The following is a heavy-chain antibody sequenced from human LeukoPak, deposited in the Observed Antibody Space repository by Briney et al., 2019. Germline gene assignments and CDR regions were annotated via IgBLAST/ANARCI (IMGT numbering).Heavy chain of an antibody. J-gene: IGHJ1*01. V-gene: IGHV3-74*01. Sequence: GGSLRLSCAASGFTFSTYWMHWVRHAPGKGLVWVSRIKSDGSTNYADSVKGRFTISIDNAKNTVSLQMNSLRPEDTGVYYCARAPSEIGGYYPEYFRHWGQGTLVTVSS. CDR2: IKSDGST. CDR3: ARAPSEIGGYYPEYFRH. D-gene: IGHD3-22*01. CDR1: GFTFSTYW.